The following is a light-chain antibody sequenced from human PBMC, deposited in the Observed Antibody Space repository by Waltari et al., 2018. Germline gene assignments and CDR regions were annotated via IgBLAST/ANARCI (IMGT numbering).Light chain of an antibody. V-gene: IGKV1-5*03. CDR3: QHYNSYPWT. CDR1: QSISTW. Sequence: DIQMTQSPAALSASVGDRVTITCRASQSISTWLAWYQQKPGKAPKLLIYKASSVHSGVPSRFSGSGSETEFTLTITSLHPDDFATYYCQHYNSYPWTFGQGTKVEIK. J-gene: IGKJ1*01. CDR2: KAS.